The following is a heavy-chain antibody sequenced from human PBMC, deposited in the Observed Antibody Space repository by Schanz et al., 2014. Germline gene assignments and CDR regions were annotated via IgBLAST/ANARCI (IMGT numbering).Heavy chain of an antibody. V-gene: IGHV1-69*08. Sequence: QVQLVQSGAEVKKPGSSVKVSCKASGGTFSSSTLTWVRQAPGQGLEWMGRIIPILDKTNYAQKFQGRVTMTADKSTSTVYMEVSGLRSEDTAVYYCARGGFFDSTSFDSWGQGPLVTVAS. CDR3: ARGGFFDSTSFDS. D-gene: IGHD2-2*01. CDR1: GGTFSSST. J-gene: IGHJ4*02. CDR2: IIPILDKT.